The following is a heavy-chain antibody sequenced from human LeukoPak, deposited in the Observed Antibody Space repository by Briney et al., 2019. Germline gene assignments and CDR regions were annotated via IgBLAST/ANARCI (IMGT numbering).Heavy chain of an antibody. CDR1: GYTFSSKA. Sequence: ASVKVSCKASGYTFSSKALNWVRQSPGQGLEWMGWINTDSGNPTYAQGFTGRFVFSLDTSVSTAYLQINSLEAEDTAMYYCSRGIGYCSDFSCHLDPWGQGTLVTVSS. D-gene: IGHD2-15*01. CDR2: INTDSGNP. J-gene: IGHJ5*02. CDR3: SRGIGYCSDFSCHLDP. V-gene: IGHV7-4-1*02.